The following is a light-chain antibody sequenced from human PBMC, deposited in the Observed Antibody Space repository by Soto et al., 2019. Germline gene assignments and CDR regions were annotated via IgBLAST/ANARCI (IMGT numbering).Light chain of an antibody. V-gene: IGLV2-14*01. Sequence: QSVLTQPASVSGSPGQPITISCTGTSSDVGGYNYVSWYQQHPGKAPKLMIYDVCNRPSGVSNRFSGSKSGNTASLTISGLQAEDEADYYCSSYTSSSSYVFGTGTKVTVL. J-gene: IGLJ1*01. CDR3: SSYTSSSSYV. CDR2: DVC. CDR1: SSDVGGYNY.